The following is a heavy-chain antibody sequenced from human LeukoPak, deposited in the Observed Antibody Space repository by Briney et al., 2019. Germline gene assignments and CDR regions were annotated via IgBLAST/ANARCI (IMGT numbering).Heavy chain of an antibody. CDR3: ARGSRPVYNLLTGKRYFDY. Sequence: ASVKVSCKASGYTFTTYYVYWVRQAPGQGLQWMGIINPSGGSTTYAQKFQSRLTMTRDMSKSTVYMELSSLRSEDTAVYYCARGSRPVYNLLTGKRYFDYWGQGTLLTVSS. J-gene: IGHJ4*02. CDR2: INPSGGST. D-gene: IGHD3-9*01. CDR1: GYTFTTYY. V-gene: IGHV1-46*01.